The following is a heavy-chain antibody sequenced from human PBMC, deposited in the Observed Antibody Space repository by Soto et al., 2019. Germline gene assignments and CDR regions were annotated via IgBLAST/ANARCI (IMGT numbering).Heavy chain of an antibody. CDR2: ISAYNGNT. V-gene: IGHV1-18*04. Sequence: QVQLVQSGAEVKKPGASVKVSCKASGYTFTSYGISWVRQAPGQGLEWMGWISAYNGNTNYAQKLQGRVTMTTDTSTSTAYMELRSLRSADTAVYYCARDRVRYDSSGLHGYWGQGTLVTVSS. J-gene: IGHJ4*02. D-gene: IGHD3-22*01. CDR3: ARDRVRYDSSGLHGY. CDR1: GYTFTSYG.